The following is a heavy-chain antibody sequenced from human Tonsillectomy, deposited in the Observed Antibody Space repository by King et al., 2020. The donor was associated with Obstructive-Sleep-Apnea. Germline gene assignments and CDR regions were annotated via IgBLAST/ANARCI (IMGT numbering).Heavy chain of an antibody. CDR3: ARGRTTVGATAPDY. V-gene: IGHV3-66*01. D-gene: IGHD1-26*01. CDR2: IYTDGRT. Sequence: VQLVESGGDLVQPGGSLRLSCAASGFTVSSNLMSWVRQAPGKGLEWVSVIYTDGRTFYADSVKGRFSIFRDNSENTLSLQMNSLRAEDTAVYYCARGRTTVGATAPDYWGQGILVTVSS. J-gene: IGHJ4*02. CDR1: GFTVSSNL.